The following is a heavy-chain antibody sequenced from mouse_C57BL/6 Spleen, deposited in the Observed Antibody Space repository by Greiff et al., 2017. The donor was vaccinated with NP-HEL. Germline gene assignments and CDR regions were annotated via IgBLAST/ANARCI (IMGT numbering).Heavy chain of an antibody. CDR1: GYTFTDYE. D-gene: IGHD3-2*02. V-gene: IGHV1-15*01. CDR2: IDPETGGT. CDR3: TRRGAAQATPFAY. Sequence: LVESGAELVRPGASVTLSCKASGYTFTDYEMHWVKQTPVHGLEWIGAIDPETGGTAYNQKFKGKAILTADKSSSTAYMELRSLTSEDSAVYYCTRRGAAQATPFAYWGQGTLVTVSA. J-gene: IGHJ3*01.